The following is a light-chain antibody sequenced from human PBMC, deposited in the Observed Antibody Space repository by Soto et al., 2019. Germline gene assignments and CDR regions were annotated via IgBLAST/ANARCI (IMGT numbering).Light chain of an antibody. CDR2: GAS. V-gene: IGKV3-15*01. CDR3: QQYNNWPTWT. CDR1: QSVSSSY. J-gene: IGKJ1*01. Sequence: ETVLTQSPGTLSLSPGERATLSCRASQSVSSSYLAWYQQKPGQAPRLLIYGASTRATGIPARFSGSGSETEFTLTISSLKAEDSAVYFCQQYNNWPTWTFGQGNKVAIK.